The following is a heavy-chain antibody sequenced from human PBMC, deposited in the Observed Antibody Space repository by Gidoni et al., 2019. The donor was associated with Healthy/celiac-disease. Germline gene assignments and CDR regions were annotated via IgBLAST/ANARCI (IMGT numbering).Heavy chain of an antibody. CDR1: GFTFSSYG. J-gene: IGHJ4*02. Sequence: QVQLVESGGGVVQPGRSLRLSCAASGFTFSSYGMHWVRQAPGKGLEWVAVISYDGSNKYYADSVKGRFTISRDNSKNTLYLQMNSLRAEDTAVYYCAKDRSYYYGSGSSPWYYFDYWGQGTLVTVSS. CDR3: AKDRSYYYGSGSSPWYYFDY. D-gene: IGHD3-10*01. CDR2: ISYDGSNK. V-gene: IGHV3-30*18.